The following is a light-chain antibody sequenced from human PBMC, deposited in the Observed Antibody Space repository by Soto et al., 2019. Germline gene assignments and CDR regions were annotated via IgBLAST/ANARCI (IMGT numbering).Light chain of an antibody. Sequence: EIVMTQSPATLSVSPGERATLSCRASQSVSSNLAWYQQKPGQAPRLLIYGASTRATGIPARFSGSGSGTYCTLTISSLQSEDFAIYFCQQYNNWPPDRTFGQGTKVEIK. CDR3: QQYNNWPPDRT. V-gene: IGKV3-15*01. CDR1: QSVSSN. CDR2: GAS. J-gene: IGKJ1*01.